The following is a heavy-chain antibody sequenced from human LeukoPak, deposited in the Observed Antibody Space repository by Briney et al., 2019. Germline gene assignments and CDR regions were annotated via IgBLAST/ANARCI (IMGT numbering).Heavy chain of an antibody. Sequence: TGGSLRLSCAASGFTFSSYGIHWVRQAPGKGLEWVTFISYDGSNKYHADSVKGRFTISRDNSKNTVYLQMNSLRAEDTAVCFCAKEYGYDYNYFYSMDVWGKGTTVTISS. J-gene: IGHJ6*03. CDR1: GFTFSSYG. CDR3: AKEYGYDYNYFYSMDV. D-gene: IGHD1-1*01. V-gene: IGHV3-30*02. CDR2: ISYDGSNK.